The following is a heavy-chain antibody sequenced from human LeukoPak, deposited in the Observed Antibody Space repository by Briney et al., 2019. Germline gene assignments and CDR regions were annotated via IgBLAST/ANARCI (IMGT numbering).Heavy chain of an antibody. CDR1: GYSISSGYY. CDR2: IYHSGST. D-gene: IGHD2-15*01. V-gene: IGHV4-38-2*01. Sequence: SETLSLTCAVSGYSISSGYYWGWIRQPPGKGLEWIGSIYHSGSTYYNPSLKSRVTISVDTSKNQFSLKLSSVTAADTAVYYCARVHCSGGSCYSYKVGKNAFDIWGQGTMVTVSS. J-gene: IGHJ3*02. CDR3: ARVHCSGGSCYSYKVGKNAFDI.